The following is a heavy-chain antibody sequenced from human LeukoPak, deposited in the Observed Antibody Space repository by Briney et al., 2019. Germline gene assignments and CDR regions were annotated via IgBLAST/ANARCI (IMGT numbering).Heavy chain of an antibody. CDR1: GFTFSSYG. J-gene: IGHJ3*02. D-gene: IGHD6-19*01. CDR3: AKDGDSSGWYSGTDAFDI. Sequence: GGSLRLSCAASGFTFSSYGMHWVRQAPGKGLEWVAVISYDGSNKYYADSVKGRFTISRDNSKNTLYLQMNSLRAEDTAVYYCAKDGDSSGWYSGTDAFDIWGQGTMVTVSS. CDR2: ISYDGSNK. V-gene: IGHV3-30*18.